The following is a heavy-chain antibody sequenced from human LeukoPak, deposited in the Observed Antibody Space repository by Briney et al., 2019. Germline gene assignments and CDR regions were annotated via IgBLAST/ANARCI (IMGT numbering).Heavy chain of an antibody. CDR1: GYTFTGNY. V-gene: IGHV1-2*02. CDR2: INPNNGAT. CDR3: ARDSHSSGWYVPDY. J-gene: IGHJ4*02. Sequence: GASVKVSCKASGYTFTGNYLHWVRQAPGQGLEWMGWINPNNGATVYAQNFQGRVSMTRDTSISTAYMELSRLTSDDTAVYYCARDSHSSGWYVPDYWGQGTLVTVSS. D-gene: IGHD6-19*01.